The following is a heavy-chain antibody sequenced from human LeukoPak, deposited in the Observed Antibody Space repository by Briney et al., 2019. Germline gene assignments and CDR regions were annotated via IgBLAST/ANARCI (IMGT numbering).Heavy chain of an antibody. CDR2: VNTDGSST. CDR1: GFTFGSYW. V-gene: IGHV3-74*01. D-gene: IGHD3-22*01. CDR3: ARELGVGVIGDAFDI. J-gene: IGHJ3*02. Sequence: GGSLRLSCAVSGFTFGSYWMHWVRQAPGQGLAWVSRVNTDGSSTTYAESVKGRFTISKDNAKNTLYLQMDGLRAEDTAVYYCARELGVGVIGDAFDIWGQGTVVTVSS.